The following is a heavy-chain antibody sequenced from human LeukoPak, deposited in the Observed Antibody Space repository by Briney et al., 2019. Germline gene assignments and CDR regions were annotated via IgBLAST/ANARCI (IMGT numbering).Heavy chain of an antibody. CDR2: VYYTGGT. D-gene: IGHD6-13*01. V-gene: IGHV4-30-4*01. CDR3: ARGNGEQQLTGDY. Sequence: PSQTLSLTRSVSGGSISSGDYYWTWIRQPPGKGLEWIGYVYYTGGTDYNPSLRSRVTISVDTSKNQFSLKLTSVTAADTAVYYCARGNGEQQLTGDYWGQGTLVTVSS. J-gene: IGHJ4*02. CDR1: GGSISSGDYY.